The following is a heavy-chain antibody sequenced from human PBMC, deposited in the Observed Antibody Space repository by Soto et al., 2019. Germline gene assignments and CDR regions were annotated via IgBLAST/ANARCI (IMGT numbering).Heavy chain of an antibody. CDR1: TDSSSFTNSY. Sequence: SETLSLTCTVSTDSSSFTNSYWGWIRQPPGKGLQWIGSSSYNGGTFYNPSLKGRVVISFDTSKKQSSLQVTSVTAADTAVYFCARHRIEVVWRGFDFWGQGSPVTSPQ. D-gene: IGHD3-10*01. CDR3: ARHRIEVVWRGFDF. V-gene: IGHV4-39*01. J-gene: IGHJ4*02. CDR2: SSYNGGT.